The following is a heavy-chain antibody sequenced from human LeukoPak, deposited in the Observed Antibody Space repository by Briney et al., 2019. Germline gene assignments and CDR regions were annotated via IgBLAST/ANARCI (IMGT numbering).Heavy chain of an antibody. Sequence: PGGSLRLSCAASGFTFSNAWMSWVRQAPGKGLEWVSTISGSGGSTYYADSVKGRFTISRDNSRNTLYLQMNSLRAEDTTVYYCAKERTQTTSFDYWGQGTLVTVSS. V-gene: IGHV3-23*01. CDR2: ISGSGGST. D-gene: IGHD2/OR15-2a*01. CDR1: GFTFSNAW. CDR3: AKERTQTTSFDY. J-gene: IGHJ4*02.